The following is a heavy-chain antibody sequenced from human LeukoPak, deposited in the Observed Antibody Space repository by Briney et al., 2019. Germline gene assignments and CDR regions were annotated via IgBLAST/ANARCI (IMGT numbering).Heavy chain of an antibody. V-gene: IGHV3-23*01. CDR2: ISGSGGST. CDR1: GFTFSNYE. D-gene: IGHD3-9*01. Sequence: PGGSLRLSCAASGFTFSNYEMHWVRQAPGKGLEWVSAISGSGGSTYYADSVKGRFTISRDNSKNTLYLQMNSLRAEDTAVYYCAKVPLYDILTGSDYFDYWGQGTLVTVSS. J-gene: IGHJ4*02. CDR3: AKVPLYDILTGSDYFDY.